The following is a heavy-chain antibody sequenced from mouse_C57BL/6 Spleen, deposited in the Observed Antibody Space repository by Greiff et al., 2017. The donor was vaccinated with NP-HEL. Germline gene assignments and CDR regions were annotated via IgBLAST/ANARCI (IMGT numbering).Heavy chain of an antibody. V-gene: IGHV1-4*01. CDR2: INPSSGYT. CDR3: ARSHYYGSSWFAY. Sequence: VQLVESGAELARPGASVKMSCKASGYTFTSYTMHWVKQRPGQGLEWIGYINPSSGYTKYNQKFKDKATLTADKSSSTAYMQLSSLTSEDSAVYYCARSHYYGSSWFAYWGQGTLVTVSA. CDR1: GYTFTSYT. J-gene: IGHJ3*01. D-gene: IGHD1-1*01.